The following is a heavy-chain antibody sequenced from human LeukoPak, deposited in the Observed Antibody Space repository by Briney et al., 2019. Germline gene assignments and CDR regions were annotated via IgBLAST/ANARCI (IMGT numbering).Heavy chain of an antibody. Sequence: SETLSLTCTVSGGSISSSSYYWGWIRQPPGKGLEWIGSIYYSGSTYYNPSLKSRVTISVDTSKNQFSLKLSSVTAADTAVYYCARDPNWNDEPADAFDIWGQGTMVTVSS. CDR2: IYYSGST. V-gene: IGHV4-39*07. J-gene: IGHJ3*02. D-gene: IGHD1-1*01. CDR1: GGSISSSSYY. CDR3: ARDPNWNDEPADAFDI.